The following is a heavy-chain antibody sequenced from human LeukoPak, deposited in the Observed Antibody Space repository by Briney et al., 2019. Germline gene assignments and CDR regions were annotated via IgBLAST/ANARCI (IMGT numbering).Heavy chain of an antibody. D-gene: IGHD5-12*01. J-gene: IGHJ4*02. CDR2: INQGGSVQ. V-gene: IGHV3-7*01. CDR1: GVTLRSYW. Sequence: PGGSLRLSCAVSGVTLRSYWMSWVRQAPGKGLEWVANINQGGSVQYYMDSVKGRFTISRDDAKNSLYVQMNSLRDEDTAVYYCARVEYSGWNLEYWGQGTLVTVSS. CDR3: ARVEYSGWNLEY.